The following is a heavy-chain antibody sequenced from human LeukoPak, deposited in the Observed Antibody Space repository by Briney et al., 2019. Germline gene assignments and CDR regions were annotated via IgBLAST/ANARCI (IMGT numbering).Heavy chain of an antibody. J-gene: IGHJ4*02. CDR2: IYYSGST. CDR3: ARDWGSGYYDY. CDR1: GGSISSDGYY. Sequence: SETLSLTCTVSGGSISSDGYYWSWIRQHPGKGLEWIGYIYYSGSTYYNPSLKSRVTISVDTSKNQFSLKLSSVTVADTAVYYCARDWGSGYYDYWGQGSLVIVSS. V-gene: IGHV4-31*03. D-gene: IGHD3-22*01.